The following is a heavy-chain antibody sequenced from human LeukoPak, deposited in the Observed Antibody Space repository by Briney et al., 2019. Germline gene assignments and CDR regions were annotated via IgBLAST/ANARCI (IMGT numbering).Heavy chain of an antibody. CDR3: VREGSGSYFSWFDP. CDR1: GYSISSGYF. Sequence: PSETLSLICDVSGYSISSGYFWGWIRQPPGKGLEWMGSISHIGGAYYNPSLKSRVTISVDTSSNQFSLKLSSVTAADTAVYYCVREGSGSYFSWFDPWGQGTLVTVSS. V-gene: IGHV4-38-2*02. CDR2: ISHIGGA. D-gene: IGHD3-10*01. J-gene: IGHJ5*02.